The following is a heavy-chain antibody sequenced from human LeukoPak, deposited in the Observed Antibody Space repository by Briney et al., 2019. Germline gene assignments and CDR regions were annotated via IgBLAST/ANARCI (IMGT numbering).Heavy chain of an antibody. CDR2: IKEDGSRN. D-gene: IGHD3-22*01. CDR1: GFTFSNYW. J-gene: IGHJ4*02. Sequence: GGSLRLSCAASGFTFSNYWMSWVRQAPGKGLEWVANIKEDGSRNHYVDSVKGRFTISRDNAKGSLYLQMNSLRAEDTAVYYCARDPGVVVITHLDYWGQGTLVSVSS. V-gene: IGHV3-7*05. CDR3: ARDPGVVVITHLDY.